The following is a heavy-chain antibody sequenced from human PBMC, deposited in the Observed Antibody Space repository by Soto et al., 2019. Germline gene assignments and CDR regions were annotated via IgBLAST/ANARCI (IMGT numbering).Heavy chain of an antibody. Sequence: EVQLLESGGGLVQPGGSLRLSCAASGFTFSSYAMSWVRQAPGKGLEWVSTTSSSGGSTYYADSVKGRFTISRDNSKNTFYLHMNRLSAEEMAVYYCSKDGGYGSGSYYSDDWGQGTLVTVSS. D-gene: IGHD3-10*01. CDR1: GFTFSSYA. CDR3: SKDGGYGSGSYYSDD. J-gene: IGHJ4*02. CDR2: TSSSGGST. V-gene: IGHV3-23*01.